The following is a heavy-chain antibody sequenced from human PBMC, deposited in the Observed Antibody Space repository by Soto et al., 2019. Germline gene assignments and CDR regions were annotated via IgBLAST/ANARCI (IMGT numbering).Heavy chain of an antibody. D-gene: IGHD2-21*02. V-gene: IGHV4-4*02. CDR2: VYHTGDT. Sequence: KPSETLSLTCGVSGGTVASSHWWSWVRQSPGRGLEWIGNVYHTGDTNFNPPLQSRVTFSVDKSNNQFSLRLTSVTAADTAVYFCAREIVTAGGNNYFDPWGPGTLVTVSS. J-gene: IGHJ5*02. CDR3: AREIVTAGGNNYFDP. CDR1: GGTVASSHW.